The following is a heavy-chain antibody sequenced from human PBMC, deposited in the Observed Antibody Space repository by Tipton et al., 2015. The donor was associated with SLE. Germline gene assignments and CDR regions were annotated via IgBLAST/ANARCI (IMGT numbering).Heavy chain of an antibody. CDR2: VYNSEST. V-gene: IGHV4-4*08. CDR3: AREYDRVDYFDY. D-gene: IGHD3-22*01. J-gene: IGHJ4*02. Sequence: TLSLTCTVSGGSISSHSWSWIRQPPGKGLEWIGNVYNSESTNYNPSLKSRVTISVDTSKNQFSLKLSSVTAADTAVYYCAREYDRVDYFDYWGQGTLVTVSS. CDR1: GGSISSHS.